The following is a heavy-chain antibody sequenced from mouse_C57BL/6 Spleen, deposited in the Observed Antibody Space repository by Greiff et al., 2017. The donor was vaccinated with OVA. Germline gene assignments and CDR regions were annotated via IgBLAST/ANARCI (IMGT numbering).Heavy chain of an antibody. Sequence: VQRVESGAELVRPGTSVKVSCKASGYAFTNYLIEWVKQRPGQGLEWIGVINPGSGGTNYNEKFKGKATLTADKSSSTAYMQISSLTSEDSAVYFCAREYYGSSYNYAMDYWGQGTSVTVAS. CDR2: INPGSGGT. CDR1: GYAFTNYL. V-gene: IGHV1-54*01. CDR3: AREYYGSSYNYAMDY. J-gene: IGHJ4*01. D-gene: IGHD1-1*01.